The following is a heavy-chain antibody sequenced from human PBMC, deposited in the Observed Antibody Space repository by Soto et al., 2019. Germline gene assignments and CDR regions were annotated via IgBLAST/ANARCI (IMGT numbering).Heavy chain of an antibody. CDR2: IYYTGST. D-gene: IGHD2-15*01. CDR1: GGSISSRNYY. V-gene: IGHV4-39*01. J-gene: IGHJ6*02. CDR3: TRHRDILEVYGMDV. Sequence: SETLSLTCSVSGGSISSRNYYWAWIRQPPGKGLEWIGSIYYTGSTLDSPSLKGRVTLSIDTSKRQVSLKLSSVTAADTGIYYYTRHRDILEVYGMDVWGQGTTVTVSS.